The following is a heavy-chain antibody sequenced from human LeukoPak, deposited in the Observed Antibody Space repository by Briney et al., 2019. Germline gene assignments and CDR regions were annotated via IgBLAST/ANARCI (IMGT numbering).Heavy chain of an antibody. J-gene: IGHJ4*02. CDR3: ARLSAWWLAGY. CDR1: GGSISSSSSY. V-gene: IGHV4-39*01. Sequence: SETLSLTCTVSGGSISSSSSYWGWIRQPPGKGLEWIGSVYHSGSTYYIPSLRSRVTISVDTSKNQFSLNLRSVTAADTAVYYCARLSAWWLAGYWGQGTLVTVSS. D-gene: IGHD2-15*01. CDR2: VYHSGST.